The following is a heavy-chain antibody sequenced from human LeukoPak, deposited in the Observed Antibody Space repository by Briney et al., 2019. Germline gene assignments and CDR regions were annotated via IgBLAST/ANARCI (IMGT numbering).Heavy chain of an antibody. D-gene: IGHD3-10*01. CDR3: ARRGRGYYFDY. CDR2: ISDSGSST. J-gene: IGHJ4*02. CDR1: GFTFSSFA. Sequence: GGSLRLSCVVSGFTFSSFAMSWVRQAPGKGLEWVSGISDSGSSTYYADSVKGRFTISRDNSKNTLYLQMNSLRAEDTAVYYCARRGRGYYFDYWGQGTLVTVSS. V-gene: IGHV3-23*01.